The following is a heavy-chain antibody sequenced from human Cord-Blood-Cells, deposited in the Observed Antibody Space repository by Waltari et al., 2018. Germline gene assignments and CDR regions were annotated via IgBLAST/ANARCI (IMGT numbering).Heavy chain of an antibody. Sequence: QVQLVESGGGVVQPGRSLRLSCAASGFTFSSYGMHWVRQAPGKGLGWVAVISYDGSNKDYADSVKGRFTISRDNSKNTLYLQMNSLRAEDTAVYYCAKDLGSSWYEVFDYWGQGTLVTVSS. D-gene: IGHD6-13*01. V-gene: IGHV3-30*18. CDR3: AKDLGSSWYEVFDY. CDR1: GFTFSSYG. CDR2: ISYDGSNK. J-gene: IGHJ4*02.